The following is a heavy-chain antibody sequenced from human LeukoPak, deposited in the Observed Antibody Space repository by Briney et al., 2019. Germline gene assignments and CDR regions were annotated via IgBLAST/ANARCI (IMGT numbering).Heavy chain of an antibody. CDR2: IWYDGIKK. CDR3: ARDSGHYFDY. D-gene: IGHD1-1*01. CDR1: GFTFSSYG. V-gene: IGHV3-33*07. J-gene: IGHJ4*02. Sequence: PGGSLRLSCAASGFTFSSYGMYWVRQAPGKGLEWVGVIWYDGIKKNYADSVKGRLTISRDNSKNTLHLQMNSLRAEDTAVYYCARDSGHYFDYWGQGTLVTVSS.